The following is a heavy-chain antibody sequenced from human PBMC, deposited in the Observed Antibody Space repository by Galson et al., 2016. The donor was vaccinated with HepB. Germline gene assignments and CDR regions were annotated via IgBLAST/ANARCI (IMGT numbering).Heavy chain of an antibody. CDR3: ARDRPGGNYRLHYYYGVDV. CDR2: ISAGNGDT. CDR1: GYTLSNYP. J-gene: IGHJ6*02. Sequence: SVKVSCKASGYTLSNYPMHWVRQAPGQRPEWMGWISAGNGDTKYSQKFQGRVTITRDSSANTAYLELSSLKSEDSAVYYCARDRPGGNYRLHYYYGVDVWGQGTTVTVSS. D-gene: IGHD3-10*01. V-gene: IGHV1-3*01.